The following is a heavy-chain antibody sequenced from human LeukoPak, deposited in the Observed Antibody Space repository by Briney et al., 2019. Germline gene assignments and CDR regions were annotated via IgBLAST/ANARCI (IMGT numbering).Heavy chain of an antibody. CDR1: GGSISSGSYY. CDR3: ARGLTYYYGSGSNNWFDP. V-gene: IGHV4-61*02. J-gene: IGHJ5*02. Sequence: PSQTLSLTCTVSGGSISSGSYYWSWIRQPAGKGLELIGRIFTSGRTNYNPSLKSRVTISLGTSKNQFSLKLSSVTAADTAVYYCARGLTYYYGSGSNNWFDPWGQGTLVTVSS. D-gene: IGHD3-10*01. CDR2: IFTSGRT.